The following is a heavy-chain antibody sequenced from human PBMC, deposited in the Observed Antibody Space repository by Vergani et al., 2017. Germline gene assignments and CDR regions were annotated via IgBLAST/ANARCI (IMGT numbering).Heavy chain of an antibody. Sequence: EVQLVESGGGLVKPGGSLRLSCAASGFTFSNAWMSWVRQAPGKGLEWVSAISGSGGSTYYADSVKGRFTISRDNSKNTLYLQMNSLRAEDTAVYYCAKADYVVVVPAATFDYWGQGTLVTVSS. J-gene: IGHJ4*02. CDR2: ISGSGGST. CDR3: AKADYVVVVPAATFDY. D-gene: IGHD2-2*01. V-gene: IGHV3-23*04. CDR1: GFTFSNAW.